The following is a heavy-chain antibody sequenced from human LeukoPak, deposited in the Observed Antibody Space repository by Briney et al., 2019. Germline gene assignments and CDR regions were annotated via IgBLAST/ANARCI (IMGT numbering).Heavy chain of an antibody. V-gene: IGHV4-4*07. D-gene: IGHD3-16*01. CDR3: ARENRYNSYALDY. CDR1: GGSISDYY. J-gene: IGHJ4*02. Sequence: SETLSLTCTVSGGSISDYYWSWIRQPAGKGLEWIGRIYSSGSTNSHPALKSRVTMSVDTSKNQVSLILSSVTAAGTAMYFCARENRYNSYALDYWGQGTLVTVSS. CDR2: IYSSGST.